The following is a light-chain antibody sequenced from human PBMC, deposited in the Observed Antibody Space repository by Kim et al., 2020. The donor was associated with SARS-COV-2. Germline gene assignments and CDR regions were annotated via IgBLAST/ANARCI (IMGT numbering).Light chain of an antibody. V-gene: IGLV2-14*04. CDR2: DVS. J-gene: IGLJ1*01. CDR3: SSYTSSSTYV. CDR1: SSDVGGYNY. Sequence: GQSITNTCTGTSSDVGGYNYGSWYQQHPGKAPKLMIYDVSKRPSGVSNRFSGSKSGNTASLTISGLQAEDEADYYCSSYTSSSTYVFGTGTKVTVL.